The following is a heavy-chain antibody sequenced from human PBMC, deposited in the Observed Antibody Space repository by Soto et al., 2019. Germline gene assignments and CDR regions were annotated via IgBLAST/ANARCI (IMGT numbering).Heavy chain of an antibody. J-gene: IGHJ4*02. V-gene: IGHV1-69*01. D-gene: IGHD6-19*01. Sequence: QVQLVQSGAEVRKPGSSVKVSCKASGGTFSSDAVSWVRQAPGQGLGWMGGLIPILGTTHYAQKFQGRVTITADESTNTAYMERSSLRSDDTAVYYCARASGYVSGWYHDYWGQGTRVTVSS. CDR1: GGTFSSDA. CDR2: LIPILGTT. CDR3: ARASGYVSGWYHDY.